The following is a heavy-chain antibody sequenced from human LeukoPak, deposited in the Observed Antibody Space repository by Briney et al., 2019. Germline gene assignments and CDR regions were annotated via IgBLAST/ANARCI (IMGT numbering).Heavy chain of an antibody. CDR1: GYTFTSYD. J-gene: IGHJ4*02. CDR3: ARDAPTIPDLMTTVTHR. Sequence: ASVKVSCKASGYTFTSYDINWVRQATGQGLEWMGWMNPNSGNTGYAQKFQGRVTMTRNTSISTAYMELSSLRSEDTAVYYCARDAPTIPDLMTTVTHRWGQGTLVTVSS. D-gene: IGHD4-4*01. CDR2: MNPNSGNT. V-gene: IGHV1-8*01.